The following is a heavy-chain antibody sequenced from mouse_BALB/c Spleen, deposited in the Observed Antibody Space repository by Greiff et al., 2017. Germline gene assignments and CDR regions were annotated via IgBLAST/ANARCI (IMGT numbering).Heavy chain of an antibody. CDR3: AREGFPYYFDY. Sequence: DVKLVESGGGLVQPGGSLKLSCAASGFTFSSYGMSWVRQTPDKRLELVATINSNGGSTYYPDSVKGRFTISRDNAKNTLYLQMSSLKSEDTAMYYCAREGFPYYFDYWGQGTTLTVSS. V-gene: IGHV5-6-3*01. J-gene: IGHJ2*01. CDR1: GFTFSSYG. CDR2: INSNGGST.